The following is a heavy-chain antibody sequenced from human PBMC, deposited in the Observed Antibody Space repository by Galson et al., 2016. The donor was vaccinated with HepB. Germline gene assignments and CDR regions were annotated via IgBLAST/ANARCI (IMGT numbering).Heavy chain of an antibody. CDR2: VYHTGSA. V-gene: IGHV4-39*07. CDR3: ARDYSKGGYYFDMDV. J-gene: IGHJ6*02. Sequence: SETLSLTCNVSGGFINSISFYWGWIRQPPGKGLEWIGCVYHTGSAHYNPSLKRRVTISVDTSKNQFSLRLSSVTAADTAVYYCARDYSKGGYYFDMDVWGQGTTVTVSS. CDR1: GGFINSISFY. D-gene: IGHD4-11*01.